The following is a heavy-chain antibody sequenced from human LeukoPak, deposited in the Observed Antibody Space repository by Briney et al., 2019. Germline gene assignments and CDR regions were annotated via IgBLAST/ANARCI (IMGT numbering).Heavy chain of an antibody. CDR1: GASFNAYY. CDR3: ARGQEEWERLQRAVHFDY. V-gene: IGHV4-34*01. Sequence: SETLSLTCAVYGASFNAYYWSWIRQTPGKGLEWIGEINQSGTANYNPSLRSRATLSVDMSKNQFSLKLSSVTAADTAVYYCARGQEEWERLQRAVHFDYWGRGSLISVSS. D-gene: IGHD1-1*01. J-gene: IGHJ4*02. CDR2: INQSGTA.